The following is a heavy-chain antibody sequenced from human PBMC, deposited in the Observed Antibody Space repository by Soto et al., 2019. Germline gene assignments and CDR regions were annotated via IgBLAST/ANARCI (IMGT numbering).Heavy chain of an antibody. D-gene: IGHD6-6*01. CDR1: GFTFDDFT. CDR3: KAEYTVSSATVDQTAYLDS. V-gene: IGHV3-43*01. J-gene: IGHJ5*01. Sequence: EVHLVESGGAGVQPGGSLRLSCAASGFTFDDFTMHWVRQVPGKALEWVSLISWDGTITHYADSVAGRFTISRDNSENSLSLHMNHLRTEHSALYVRKAEYTVSSATVDQTAYLDSWGQGSMVSASP. CDR2: ISWDGTIT.